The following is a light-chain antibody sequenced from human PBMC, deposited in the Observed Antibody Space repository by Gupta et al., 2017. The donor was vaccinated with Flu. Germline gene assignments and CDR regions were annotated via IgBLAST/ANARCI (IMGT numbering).Light chain of an antibody. CDR2: WAS. Sequence: SLGESATITCKSSQSRFWVSNSKNYLAWYQQKPGQPPKLLLYWASTRGSGVPDRFSGGGSGTDFTLTISSLQAEDVAVYYCQQDDSTPITFGQGTRLEIK. CDR1: QSRFWVSNSKNY. V-gene: IGKV4-1*01. CDR3: QQDDSTPIT. J-gene: IGKJ5*01.